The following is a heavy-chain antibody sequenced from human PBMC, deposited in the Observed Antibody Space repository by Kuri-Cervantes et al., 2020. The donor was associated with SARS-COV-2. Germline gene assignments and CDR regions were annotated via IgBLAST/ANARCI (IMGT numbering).Heavy chain of an antibody. CDR2: ISSSGSTI. Sequence: LSLTCTVSGGSISSYYWSWIRQAPGKGLEWVSYISSSGSTIYYADSVKGRFTISRDNAKNSLYLQMNSLRAEDTAVYYCVKGGARITNSGVVIANWFDPWGQGTLVTVSS. D-gene: IGHD3-3*01. V-gene: IGHV3-11*04. CDR3: VKGGARITNSGVVIANWFDP. CDR1: GGSISSYY. J-gene: IGHJ5*02.